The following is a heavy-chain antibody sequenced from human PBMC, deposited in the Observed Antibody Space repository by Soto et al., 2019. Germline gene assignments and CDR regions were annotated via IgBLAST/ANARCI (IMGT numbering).Heavy chain of an antibody. Sequence: QVQLVQSGAEVKKPGASVKVSCKASGYTFTSYGISWVRQAPGQGLEWMGWISAYNGNTNYAQKLQGRVTMTTDTSTSTDYMELRSLRSDDTAVYYCARDPGVRYHPPSLLFDYWGQGTLVTVSS. D-gene: IGHD2-2*01. CDR2: ISAYNGNT. CDR3: ARDPGVRYHPPSLLFDY. J-gene: IGHJ4*02. CDR1: GYTFTSYG. V-gene: IGHV1-18*01.